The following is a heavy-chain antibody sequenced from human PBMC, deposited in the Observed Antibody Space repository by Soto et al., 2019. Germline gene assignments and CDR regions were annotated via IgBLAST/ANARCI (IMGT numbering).Heavy chain of an antibody. D-gene: IGHD6-19*01. CDR2: ISGGGGAT. CDR1: GFTFRSYT. V-gene: IGHV3-23*01. Sequence: PGGSLRLSCAASGFTFRSYTMTWVRQAPGKGLEWVSGISGGGGATYYADSVKGRFTISRDNSKNTLYLQMNSLRAEDTAVYYCAKDLTTRIHYSSGWDPDFDIWGQGTVVTVSS. CDR3: AKDLTTRIHYSSGWDPDFDI. J-gene: IGHJ3*02.